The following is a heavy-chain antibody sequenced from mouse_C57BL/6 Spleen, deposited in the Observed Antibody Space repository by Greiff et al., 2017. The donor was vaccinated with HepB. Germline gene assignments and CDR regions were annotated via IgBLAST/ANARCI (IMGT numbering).Heavy chain of an antibody. Sequence: VKLVESGAELMKPGASVKLSCKATGYTFTGYWIEWVKQRPGHGLEWIGEILPGSGSTNYNEKFKGKATFTADTSSNTAYMQLSSLTTEDSAIYYCARRGYYDYDDYYAMDYWGQGTSVTVSS. CDR1: GYTFTGYW. CDR2: ILPGSGST. V-gene: IGHV1-9*01. D-gene: IGHD2-4*01. J-gene: IGHJ4*01. CDR3: ARRGYYDYDDYYAMDY.